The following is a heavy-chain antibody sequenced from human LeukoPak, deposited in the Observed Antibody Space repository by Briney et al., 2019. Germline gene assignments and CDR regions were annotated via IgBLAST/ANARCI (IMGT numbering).Heavy chain of an antibody. CDR1: GFTFSSYD. Sequence: GGSLRLSCAASGFTFSSYDMHWVRQAPGKGLEWVAVIWYDGSNKYYADSVKGRFTISRDNSKNTLYLQMNSLRAEDTAVYYCAKSSGGYGPLDSWGQGTLVTVSS. CDR3: AKSSGGYGPLDS. V-gene: IGHV3-33*06. D-gene: IGHD5-18*01. CDR2: IWYDGSNK. J-gene: IGHJ4*02.